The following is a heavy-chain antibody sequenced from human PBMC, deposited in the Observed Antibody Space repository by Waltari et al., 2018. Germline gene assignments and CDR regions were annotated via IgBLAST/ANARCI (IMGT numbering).Heavy chain of an antibody. J-gene: IGHJ4*02. Sequence: EVQLLESGGGLVQPGGSLRLSCAASGCTFSGYIMSWVRQTPGKGLEWVSSIGGSGGPTKYADSVKGRFTISRDNSKNTLYLQMNSLRAEDTAVYFCASDQEGDPSFEVHWGQGTLVTVSS. CDR3: ASDQEGDPSFEVH. D-gene: IGHD2-21*02. V-gene: IGHV3-23*01. CDR1: GCTFSGYI. CDR2: IGGSGGPT.